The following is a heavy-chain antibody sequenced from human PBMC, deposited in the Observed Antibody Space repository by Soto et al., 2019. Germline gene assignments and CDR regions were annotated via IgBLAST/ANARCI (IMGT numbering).Heavy chain of an antibody. CDR1: GGSISIGGYY. V-gene: IGHV4-31*03. CDR2: IYYSGST. CDR3: ARGDYYDSSGYRYI. Sequence: TLSLTCTVSGGSISIGGYYWSWIRQHPGKGLEWIGYIYYSGSTYYNPSLKSRVTISVDTSKNQFSLKLSSVTAADTAVYYCARGDYYDSSGYRYIWGQGTMVTV. D-gene: IGHD3-22*01. J-gene: IGHJ3*02.